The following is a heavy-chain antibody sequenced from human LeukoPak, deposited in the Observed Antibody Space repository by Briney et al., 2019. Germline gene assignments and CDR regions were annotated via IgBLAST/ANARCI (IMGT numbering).Heavy chain of an antibody. CDR3: ARHGDYDAFDI. V-gene: IGHV4-59*01. Sequence: SETLSLTCTVSGGSISSYHWSWIRQPPGKGLEWIGYIYYSGSTNYNPSLKSRVTISVDTSKNQFSLKLSSVTAADTAVYYCARHGDYDAFDIWGQGTMVTVSS. D-gene: IGHD4-17*01. J-gene: IGHJ3*02. CDR2: IYYSGST. CDR1: GGSISSYH.